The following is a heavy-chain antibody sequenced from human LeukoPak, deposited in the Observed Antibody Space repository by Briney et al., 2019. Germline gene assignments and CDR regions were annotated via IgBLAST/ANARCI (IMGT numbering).Heavy chain of an antibody. J-gene: IGHJ4*02. CDR3: ARAPRNSSTMLDF. D-gene: IGHD6-13*01. Sequence: ASVKVSCKASGYTFIGYYVHWVRQAPGQGLEWMGRNNPNSGVTNYAQKFQGRVIMTRDTSTSTAYMDLSSLRPEDTAVYHCARAPRNSSTMLDFWGQGTLVTISS. CDR2: NNPNSGVT. V-gene: IGHV1-2*06. CDR1: GYTFIGYY.